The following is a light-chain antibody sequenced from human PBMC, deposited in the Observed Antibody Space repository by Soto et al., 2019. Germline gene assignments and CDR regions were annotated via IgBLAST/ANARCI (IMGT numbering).Light chain of an antibody. CDR2: DVT. J-gene: IGLJ1*01. V-gene: IGLV2-14*01. CDR1: SSDVGGYNY. CDR3: SSYTHRPPTYV. Sequence: QSVLTQPASVSGSPGQSITISCTGTSSDVGGYNYVSWYQQHPGKAPKLMIYDVTYRPSGVSNRFSGSKSANAASQTITGFQAEDEANYYCSSYTHRPPTYVFGPGTKVTVL.